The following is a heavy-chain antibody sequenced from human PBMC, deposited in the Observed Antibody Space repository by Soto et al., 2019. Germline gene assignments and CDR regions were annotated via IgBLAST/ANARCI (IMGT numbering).Heavy chain of an antibody. V-gene: IGHV4-30-2*01. D-gene: IGHD3-10*01. CDR1: GGSISSGGYS. CDR3: AREFGSGLAENWFDP. Sequence: SETLSLTCAVSGGSISSGGYSWSWIRQPPGKGLEWIGYIYHSGSTYYNPSLKSRVTKSVDRSKNQFSLKLSSVTAADTAVYYCAREFGSGLAENWFDPGGQGTLVTVSS. CDR2: IYHSGST. J-gene: IGHJ5*02.